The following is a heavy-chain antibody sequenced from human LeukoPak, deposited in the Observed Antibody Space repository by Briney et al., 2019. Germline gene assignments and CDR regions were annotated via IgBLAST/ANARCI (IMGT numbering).Heavy chain of an antibody. V-gene: IGHV3-23*01. Sequence: PGGSLRLSCAASGFTFSSYAMSWVRQAPGKGLEWVSDISGSGSNTYYADSVKGRFTISRDNAKNSLYLQMNSLRAEDTALYYCARGLGIEFDYWGQGTLVTVSS. CDR3: ARGLGIEFDY. D-gene: IGHD1-14*01. CDR2: ISGSGSNT. CDR1: GFTFSSYA. J-gene: IGHJ4*02.